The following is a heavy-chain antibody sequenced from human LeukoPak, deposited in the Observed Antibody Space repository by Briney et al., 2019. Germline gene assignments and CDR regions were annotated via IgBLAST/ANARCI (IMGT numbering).Heavy chain of an antibody. V-gene: IGHV4-59*01. CDR2: IYYSGST. CDR3: ARSPYSSSPLLFDY. J-gene: IGHJ4*02. CDR1: GGSISSYY. Sequence: SETLSLTCTVSGGSISSYYWSWIRQPPGKGLEWIGYIYYSGSTNYNPSLKSRVTISVDTSKNQFSLKLSSVTAADTAVYYCARSPYSSSPLLFDYWGQGTLVTVSS. D-gene: IGHD6-6*01.